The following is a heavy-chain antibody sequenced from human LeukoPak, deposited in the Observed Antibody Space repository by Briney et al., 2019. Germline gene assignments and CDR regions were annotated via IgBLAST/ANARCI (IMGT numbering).Heavy chain of an antibody. D-gene: IGHD1-26*01. CDR1: GCTFTTYG. CDR3: ARDTSVYSGSYYADFDY. J-gene: IGHJ4*02. V-gene: IGHV1-18*01. Sequence: GASVKVSCKASGCTFTTYGISWVRQAPGQGLERMGWISAYNGNTNYAQKLQGRVTMTTDTSTSTAYMELRSLRSDDTAVYYCARDTSVYSGSYYADFDYWGQGTLVTVSS. CDR2: ISAYNGNT.